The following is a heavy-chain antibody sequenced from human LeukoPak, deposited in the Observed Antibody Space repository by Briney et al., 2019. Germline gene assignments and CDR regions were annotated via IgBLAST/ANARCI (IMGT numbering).Heavy chain of an antibody. Sequence: GGSLRLSCAASGFTFSSYDMHWVRQATGEGLEWVSAIGTAGDTYYPGSVKGRFTISRENAKNSLYLQMNSLRAGDTAVYYCARGASYYDFWSGHRPYYFDYWGQGTLVTVSS. D-gene: IGHD3-3*01. J-gene: IGHJ4*02. V-gene: IGHV3-13*01. CDR2: IGTAGDT. CDR1: GFTFSSYD. CDR3: ARGASYYDFWSGHRPYYFDY.